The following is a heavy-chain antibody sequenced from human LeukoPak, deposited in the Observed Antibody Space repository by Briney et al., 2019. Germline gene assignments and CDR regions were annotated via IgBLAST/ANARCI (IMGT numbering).Heavy chain of an antibody. V-gene: IGHV4-39*01. D-gene: IGHD6-19*01. CDR1: GGSISSSSYY. Sequence: SETLSLTCTVSGGSISSSSYYWGWIRQPPGKGLEWIGSIYYSGSTYYNPSLKSRVTISVDTSKNQFSLKLSSVTAADTAVYYCARQGSLVPAATSRSSGWYEVDYWGQGTLVTVSS. CDR3: ARQGSLVPAATSRSSGWYEVDY. J-gene: IGHJ4*02. CDR2: IYYSGST.